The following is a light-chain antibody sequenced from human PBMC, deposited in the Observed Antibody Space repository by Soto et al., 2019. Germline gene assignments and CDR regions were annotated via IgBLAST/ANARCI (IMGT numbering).Light chain of an antibody. J-gene: IGKJ2*01. Sequence: EIVLTQSPGTLSLSPGERATLSCRASQSVSSSYLAWYQQKPGQAPRLLIYGASGRATGIPDRFSGSGSGTDFALTISRLEAEDFAVYYCQQYGSSPPLFTFGQGSKLEIK. CDR1: QSVSSSY. CDR2: GAS. V-gene: IGKV3-20*01. CDR3: QQYGSSPPLFT.